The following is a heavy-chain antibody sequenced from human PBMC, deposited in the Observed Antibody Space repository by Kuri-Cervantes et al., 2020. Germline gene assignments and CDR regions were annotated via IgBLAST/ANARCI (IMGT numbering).Heavy chain of an antibody. Sequence: GGSLRLSCAASGFTFSTYSMNWVRQAPGKGLEWVSYISSSSSTIYYADSVKGRFTISRDNSKNTLYLQMNSLRAEDTAVYYCAKDPPDTVAGDYYYCYMDVWGKGTTVTVSS. V-gene: IGHV3-48*01. CDR3: AKDPPDTVAGDYYYCYMDV. D-gene: IGHD4-11*01. J-gene: IGHJ6*03. CDR2: ISSSSSTI. CDR1: GFTFSTYS.